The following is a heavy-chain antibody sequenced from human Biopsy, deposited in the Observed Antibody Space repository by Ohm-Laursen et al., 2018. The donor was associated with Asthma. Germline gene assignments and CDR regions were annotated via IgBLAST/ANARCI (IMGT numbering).Heavy chain of an antibody. J-gene: IGHJ4*02. CDR3: ARDAPTGGYIDY. CDR1: GFTFGDYW. D-gene: IGHD7-27*01. CDR2: IKHDGSEK. V-gene: IGHV3-7*01. Sequence: GSLRLSCSASGFTFGDYWMSWVRQVPGKGLEWVANIKHDGSEKNHVDSLKGRFTISRDNPRNSLYLQMNSLRAEDTAVYYCARDAPTGGYIDYWGLGTLVTVSS.